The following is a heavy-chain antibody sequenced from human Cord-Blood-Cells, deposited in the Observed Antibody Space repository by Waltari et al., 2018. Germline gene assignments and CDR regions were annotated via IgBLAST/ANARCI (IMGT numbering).Heavy chain of an antibody. CDR1: GYTLTELS. D-gene: IGHD2-2*01. J-gene: IGHJ3*02. CDR2: FDPEDGET. CDR3: ATEYQLLWRAFDI. Sequence: QVQLVQSGAEVKKLGASVKVSRKVSGYTLTELSIHWVRQAPGKGLEWMGGFDPEDGETSYAQKVQGRVTMTEDTSTDTAYMELSSLRSEDTAVYYCATEYQLLWRAFDIWGQGTMVTVSS. V-gene: IGHV1-24*01.